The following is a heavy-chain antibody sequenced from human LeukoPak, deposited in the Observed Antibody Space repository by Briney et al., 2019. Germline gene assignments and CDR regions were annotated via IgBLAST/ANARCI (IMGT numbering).Heavy chain of an antibody. J-gene: IGHJ4*02. V-gene: IGHV4-39*01. Sequence: SETLSLTCTVSGGSISSSSYYWGWIRQPPGKGLEWIGSVYYSGRTYDNPSRKSRVTVSVDTSKSQFSLKLSSVTAADTAVYYCARLLYDRSGYYYFDYWGQGTLVTVSS. CDR2: VYYSGRT. D-gene: IGHD3-22*01. CDR3: ARLLYDRSGYYYFDY. CDR1: GGSISSSSYY.